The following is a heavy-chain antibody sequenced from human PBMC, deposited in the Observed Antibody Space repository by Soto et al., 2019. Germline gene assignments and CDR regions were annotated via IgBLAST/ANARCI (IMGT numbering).Heavy chain of an antibody. J-gene: IGHJ6*02. Sequence: GGSLRLSCASSGFTFISYGMHWVRQAPGKGLEWVAVIWYDGSNKYYADSVKGRFTISRDNSKNTLYLQMNSLRAEDTAVYYCARDKVVVPAAIPYYYYGMDVWGQGTTVTVSS. V-gene: IGHV3-33*01. CDR3: ARDKVVVPAAIPYYYYGMDV. CDR2: IWYDGSNK. CDR1: GFTFISYG. D-gene: IGHD2-2*01.